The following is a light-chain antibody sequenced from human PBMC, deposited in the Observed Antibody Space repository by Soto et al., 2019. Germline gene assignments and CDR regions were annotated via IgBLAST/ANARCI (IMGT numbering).Light chain of an antibody. CDR2: SNN. CDR1: SSNIGSNT. V-gene: IGLV1-44*01. Sequence: QSVLPQPPSASGTPGQRVTISCSGSSSNIGSNTVNWYQQLPGTAPKLLIYSNNQRPSGVPDRFSGSKSGTSASLAIGGLQAEDEADYYCAAWDDSLNGVVFGGGTKLTV. J-gene: IGLJ2*01. CDR3: AAWDDSLNGVV.